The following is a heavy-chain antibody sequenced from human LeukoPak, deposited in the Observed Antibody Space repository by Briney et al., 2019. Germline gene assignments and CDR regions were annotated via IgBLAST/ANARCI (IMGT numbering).Heavy chain of an antibody. CDR1: GYTFTSYG. J-gene: IGHJ6*03. D-gene: IGHD6-19*01. Sequence: ASVEVSCKASGYTFTSYGISWVRQAPGQGLEWMGWISAYNGNTNYAQKLQGRGTMTTDTSTSTAYMELRSLRSDDTAVYYCARDFGIAVAGNYYYYMDVWGKGTTVTVSS. CDR2: ISAYNGNT. V-gene: IGHV1-18*01. CDR3: ARDFGIAVAGNYYYYMDV.